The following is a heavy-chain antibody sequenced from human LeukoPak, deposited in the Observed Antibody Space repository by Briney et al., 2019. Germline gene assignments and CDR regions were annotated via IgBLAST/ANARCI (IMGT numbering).Heavy chain of an antibody. CDR1: GFSFSTQR. CDR2: INFDGSST. V-gene: IGHV3-74*01. CDR3: ARVRYCDY. J-gene: IGHJ4*02. Sequence: PGGSLRLSCAASGFSFSTQRMHWVRQAPGKGLVWVSRINFDGSSTSYADSVKGRFTISRDNAKNTLYLQMNSLRAEDTAVYYCARVRYCDYWGQGTLVTVSS. D-gene: IGHD1-14*01.